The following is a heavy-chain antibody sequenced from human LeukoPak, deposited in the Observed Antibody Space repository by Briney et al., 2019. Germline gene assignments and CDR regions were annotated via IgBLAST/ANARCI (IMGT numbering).Heavy chain of an antibody. CDR1: GLTFDDYA. CDR2: ISWNSGSI. CDR3: AKDLDLVETQGCDY. V-gene: IGHV3-9*01. J-gene: IGHJ4*02. D-gene: IGHD5-18*01. Sequence: PGGSLRLSCAAAGLTFDDYAMHWVRHAPGKGLEWVSGISWNSGSIGYADSVKGRFTIARDNAKNSLYLQMNSLTAEDTALYYCAKDLDLVETQGCDYWGQGTLVTVSS.